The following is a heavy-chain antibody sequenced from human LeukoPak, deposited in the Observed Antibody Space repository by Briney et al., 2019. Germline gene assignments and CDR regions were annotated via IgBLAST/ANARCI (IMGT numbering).Heavy chain of an antibody. CDR1: GYTFTGYY. J-gene: IGHJ4*02. CDR3: ARALSYYDGGDY. V-gene: IGHV1-2*02. D-gene: IGHD3-22*01. Sequence: GASVKVSCKASGYTFTGYYMHWVRQAPGQGLERMGWINPNSGGTNYAQKFQGRVTMTRDTSISTAYMELSRLRSDDTAVYYCARALSYYDGGDYWGQGTLVTVSS. CDR2: INPNSGGT.